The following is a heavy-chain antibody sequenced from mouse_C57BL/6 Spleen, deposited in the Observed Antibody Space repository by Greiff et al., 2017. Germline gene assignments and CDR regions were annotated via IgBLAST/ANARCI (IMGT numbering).Heavy chain of an antibody. J-gene: IGHJ1*03. V-gene: IGHV2-9-1*01. CDR2: IWTGGGT. Sequence: VMLVESGPGLVAPSQSLSITCTVSGFSLTSYAISWVRQPPGKGLEWLGVIWTGGGTNYNSALKSRLSISKDNSKSQVFLKMNSLQTDDTARYYCARKPTTVVDWYFDVWGTGTTVTVSS. CDR3: ARKPTTVVDWYFDV. CDR1: GFSLTSYA. D-gene: IGHD1-1*01.